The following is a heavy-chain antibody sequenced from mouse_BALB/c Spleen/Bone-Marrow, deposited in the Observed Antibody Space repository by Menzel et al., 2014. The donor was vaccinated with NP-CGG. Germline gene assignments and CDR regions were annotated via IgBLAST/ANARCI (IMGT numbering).Heavy chain of an antibody. V-gene: IGHV1-69*02. CDR1: GYTFTNYW. D-gene: IGHD1-1*01. CDR3: ARGRTTVVSDY. J-gene: IGHJ2*02. Sequence: QVQLKESGAEVVKPGASVKVSCKASGYTFTNYWMQWVKQRPGQGLEWIGEIEPSGSYTNYNQDFKGKATLTVDKSSSTAYMQLSSLTSEGSAVYYCARGRTTVVSDYWGQGTSLTVSS. CDR2: IEPSGSYT.